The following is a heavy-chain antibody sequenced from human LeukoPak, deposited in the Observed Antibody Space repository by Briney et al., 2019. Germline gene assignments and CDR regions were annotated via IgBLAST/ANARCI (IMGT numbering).Heavy chain of an antibody. CDR1: GYTFTSYG. CDR2: IIPIFGTA. J-gene: IGHJ4*02. CDR3: ARDTYSSGYDYFDY. V-gene: IGHV1-69*13. Sequence: GASVKVSCKASGYTFTSYGISWVRQAPGQGLEWMGGIIPIFGTANCAQKFQGRVTITADESTSTAYMELSSLRSEDTAVYYCARDTYSSGYDYFDYWGQGTLVTVSS. D-gene: IGHD3-22*01.